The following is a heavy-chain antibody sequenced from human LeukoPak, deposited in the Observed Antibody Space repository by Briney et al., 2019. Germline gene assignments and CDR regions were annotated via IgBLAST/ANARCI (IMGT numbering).Heavy chain of an antibody. J-gene: IGHJ5*02. CDR3: ARDLDSSSWYTLWFDP. V-gene: IGHV3-30-3*01. D-gene: IGHD6-13*01. CDR1: GFIFSNYA. CDR2: ISYDGSNK. Sequence: PGGSLRLSCAASGFIFSNYAMHWVRQAPGKGLEWVAVISYDGSNKYYADSVKGRFTISRDNSKNTLFLQMKSLRTEDTAVYYCARDLDSSSWYTLWFDPWGQG.